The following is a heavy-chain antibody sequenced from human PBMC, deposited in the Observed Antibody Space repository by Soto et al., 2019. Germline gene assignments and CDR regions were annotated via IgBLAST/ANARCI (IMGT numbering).Heavy chain of an antibody. CDR2: IYWDDDK. CDR1: GFSLSTHGVS. J-gene: IGHJ4*02. V-gene: IGHV2-5*02. Sequence: QITLKESGPTLVKPTQTLTLTCTFSGFSLSTHGVSVGWIRQPPGKALEWLGVIYWDDDKRYSPSLWGRLTVTKDTSKNQVVLAMTDMDTMDTGTYYCAQRPFINDTSGWVDWGQGTLVTVSS. D-gene: IGHD3-22*01. CDR3: AQRPFINDTSGWVD.